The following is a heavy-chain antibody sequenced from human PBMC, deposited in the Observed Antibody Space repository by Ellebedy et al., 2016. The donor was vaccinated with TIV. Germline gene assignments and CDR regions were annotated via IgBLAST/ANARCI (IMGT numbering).Heavy chain of an antibody. CDR3: ARDGPYYYGSVSYC. CDR2: FSSTSSRM. Sequence: GESLKISCVASGFDFGSYSMNWVRPAPGKGLEWGSYFSSTSSRMCYAGSVKGRFTISRDNAKRSLHLQMSSLRDEDTSVYNCARDGPYYYGSVSYCWGQGTLVTVSS. V-gene: IGHV3-48*02. CDR1: GFDFGSYS. D-gene: IGHD3-10*01. J-gene: IGHJ4*02.